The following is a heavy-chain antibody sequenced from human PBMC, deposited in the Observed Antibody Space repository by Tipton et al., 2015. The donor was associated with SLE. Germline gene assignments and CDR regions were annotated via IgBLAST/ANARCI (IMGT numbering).Heavy chain of an antibody. V-gene: IGHV4-38-2*02. D-gene: IGHD4-23*01. CDR2: VYHTRGT. Sequence: TLSLTCTVSGDSISNDDYWGWIRQPPGEGLEWIGTVYHTRGTYYKPSLERRVTISVDTSKNQFSLKLTSVTAADTAVYYCARALNPLRVSPWGQGTLVTVSS. CDR3: ARALNPLRVSP. CDR1: GDSISNDDY. J-gene: IGHJ5*02.